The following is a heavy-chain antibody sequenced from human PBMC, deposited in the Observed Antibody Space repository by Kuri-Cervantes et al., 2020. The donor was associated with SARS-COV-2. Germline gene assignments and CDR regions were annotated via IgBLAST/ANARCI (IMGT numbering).Heavy chain of an antibody. D-gene: IGHD3-16*02. CDR3: AKAAFTGYTGYRID. V-gene: IGHV3-7*03. CDR2: IKYDGSEK. CDR1: GFTFSNSW. Sequence: GGSLRLSCAASGFTFSNSWMSWVRQAPGKGLEWVANIKYDGSEKYYVDSVKGRFIISRDNAKNSVYLQMNSLRDADTAVYYCAKAAFTGYTGYRIDWGQGTLVTVSS. J-gene: IGHJ4*02.